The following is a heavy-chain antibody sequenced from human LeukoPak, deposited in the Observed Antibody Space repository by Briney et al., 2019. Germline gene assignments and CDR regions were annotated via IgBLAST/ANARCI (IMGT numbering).Heavy chain of an antibody. V-gene: IGHV3-74*01. CDR2: INFDGSRT. CDR1: GFTFNNFW. Sequence: GGSLRLSCAASGFTFNNFWMHWVRQSPGKGLVWVSRINFDGSRTNYADSVKGRFTVSRDNAKNSLYLQMNSLRAEDTAVYYCARGVSPKGYYYDSSGPKPYFDYWGQGTLVTVSS. J-gene: IGHJ4*02. D-gene: IGHD3-22*01. CDR3: ARGVSPKGYYYDSSGPKPYFDY.